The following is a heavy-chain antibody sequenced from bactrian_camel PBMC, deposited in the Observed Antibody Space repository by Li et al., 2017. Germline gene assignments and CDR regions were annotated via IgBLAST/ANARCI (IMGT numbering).Heavy chain of an antibody. CDR2: IYTGSGST. CDR1: GYSDGC. D-gene: IGHD6*01. V-gene: IGHV3S1*01. Sequence: HVQLVESGGGSVQAGQSLRLSCVASGYSDGCMGWFRQAPGKEPEGVARIYTGSGSTYYSDPVKGRLTISRDNAKNTLYLQLNSLKTEDTAMYYCAAAERTLAAGTDSRGTQVTVS. J-gene: IGHJ4*01.